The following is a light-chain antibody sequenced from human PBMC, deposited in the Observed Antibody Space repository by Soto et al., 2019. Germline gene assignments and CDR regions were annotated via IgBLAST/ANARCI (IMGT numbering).Light chain of an antibody. CDR1: SSDVGGYKF. Sequence: QSVLTQPASVSGSPGQSITISCTGTSSDVGGYKFVSWYQQVPGKAPKLIIYEVSNRPSGVSHRFSGSKSGNTASLTISGLQTADEAYYYCTSYTSAITLVFGTGTKATVL. V-gene: IGLV2-14*01. CDR3: TSYTSAITLV. J-gene: IGLJ1*01. CDR2: EVS.